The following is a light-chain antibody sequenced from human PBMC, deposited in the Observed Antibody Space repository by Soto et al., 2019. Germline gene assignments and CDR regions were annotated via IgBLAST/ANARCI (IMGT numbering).Light chain of an antibody. CDR1: SSGVGAYDY. Sequence: QSALTQAASVSGSPGQSITISCTGTSSGVGAYDYVTWYQQHPGKAPKVMIYKVSNRPSGVSNRFSGSKSGNTASLTISGLQAEDEADYYCSSYTTGSLVVFGGGTKLTVL. CDR3: SSYTTGSLVV. J-gene: IGLJ2*01. V-gene: IGLV2-14*01. CDR2: KVS.